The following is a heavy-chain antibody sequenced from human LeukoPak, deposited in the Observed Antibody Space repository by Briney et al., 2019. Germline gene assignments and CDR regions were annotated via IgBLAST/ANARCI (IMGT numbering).Heavy chain of an antibody. CDR3: ARDGYSFGHDFDY. D-gene: IGHD5-18*01. CDR2: INSDGSTT. CDR1: GFTFSNYL. J-gene: IGHJ4*02. Sequence: GGSLRLSCAASGFTFSNYLMHWVRQAPGKGLVWVSRINSDGSTTSYADSVKGRFTISRDNAKNTLYLQMNSLRAEDTAVYYCARDGYSFGHDFDYWGQGTLVTVSS. V-gene: IGHV3-74*01.